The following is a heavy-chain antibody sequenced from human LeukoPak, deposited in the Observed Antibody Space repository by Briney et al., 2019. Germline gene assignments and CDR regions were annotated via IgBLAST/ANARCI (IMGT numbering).Heavy chain of an antibody. CDR3: ARELPGYSSSYSFDY. CDR2: IYYSGYT. J-gene: IGHJ4*02. Sequence: SETLSLTCTVSGGSIRSSTYYWGWIRQPPGKGLEWIGSIYYSGYTYQNPSLESRVTISVDTSKNQFSLKLSSVTAADTAVYYCARELPGYSSSYSFDYWGQGTLVTVSS. CDR1: GGSIRSSTYY. V-gene: IGHV4-39*07. D-gene: IGHD6-13*01.